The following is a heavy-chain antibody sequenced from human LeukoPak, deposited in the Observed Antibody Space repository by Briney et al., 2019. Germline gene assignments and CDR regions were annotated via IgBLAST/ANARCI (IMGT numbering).Heavy chain of an antibody. CDR3: ARELHTAMSSDNWFDP. CDR1: GGAIANYY. V-gene: IGHV4-59*12. Sequence: SETLYLTCGVSGGAIANYYWNWIRQAPGKGLEWLGYIYYTGSTTYNPSVKSRITISLDTSKKQISLKLRSVTAADTAVYYCARELHTAMSSDNWFDPWGQGTLVTVSS. D-gene: IGHD5-18*01. CDR2: IYYTGST. J-gene: IGHJ5*02.